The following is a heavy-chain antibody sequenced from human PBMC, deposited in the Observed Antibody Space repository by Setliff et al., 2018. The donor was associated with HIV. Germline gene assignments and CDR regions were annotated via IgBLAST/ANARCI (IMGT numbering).Heavy chain of an antibody. J-gene: IGHJ3*02. CDR2: ISHSGTT. CDR3: AKHWSLEVATMGASDI. V-gene: IGHV4-39*01. D-gene: IGHD5-12*01. Sequence: SETLSPTCAVSGASITTSSYFWGWIRQPPGKGLEWIGSISHSGTTYYSPSLNSRVTISADTSKNQFSLKLNSVSAADTALYFCAKHWSLEVATMGASDIWGQGTMVTVSS. CDR1: GASITTSSYF.